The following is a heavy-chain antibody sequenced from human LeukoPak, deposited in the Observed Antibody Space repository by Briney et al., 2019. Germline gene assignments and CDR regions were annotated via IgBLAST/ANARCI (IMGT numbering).Heavy chain of an antibody. D-gene: IGHD2-15*01. CDR1: GGSISSSSYY. Sequence: SETLSLTCTVSGGSISSSSYYWGWIRPPPGKGLEWIGSIYYSGSTYYNPSLKSRVTISVDTSKNQFSLKLSSVTAADTAVYYCARTLGYCSGGSCLYYYYYYMDVWGKGTTVTVSS. V-gene: IGHV4-39*01. J-gene: IGHJ6*03. CDR2: IYYSGST. CDR3: ARTLGYCSGGSCLYYYYYYMDV.